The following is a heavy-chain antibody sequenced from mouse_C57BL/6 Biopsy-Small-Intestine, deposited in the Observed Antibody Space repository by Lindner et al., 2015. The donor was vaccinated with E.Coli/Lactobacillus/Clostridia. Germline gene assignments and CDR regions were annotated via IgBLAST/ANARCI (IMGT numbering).Heavy chain of an antibody. CDR3: ANSNWDYYFDY. Sequence: EVQLQESGPVLVKPGASVKMSCKGSGYTFTDHYMNWVKQSHGKSLEWIGVINPYNGGTSYNQKFKGKATVTVDRSSNTAYMELNSLTSEDSAVHYCANSNWDYYFDYWGQGTTLTVSS. CDR2: INPYNGGT. J-gene: IGHJ2*01. D-gene: IGHD4-1*01. CDR1: GYTFTDHY. V-gene: IGHV1-19*01.